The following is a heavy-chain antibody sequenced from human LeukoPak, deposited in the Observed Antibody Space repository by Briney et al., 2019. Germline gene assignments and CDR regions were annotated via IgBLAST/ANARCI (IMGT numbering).Heavy chain of an antibody. CDR1: GGSISSGDYY. CDR3: ARVYSTNWFDP. D-gene: IGHD6-13*01. J-gene: IGHJ5*02. V-gene: IGHV4-31*03. CDR2: IYHSGST. Sequence: SPTLSLTCTVSGGSISSGDYYWSWIRQHPGKGLEWIGYIYHSGSTDYNPSLKSRVTISVDTSKNQFSLKLSSVTAADTAVYYCARVYSTNWFDPWGQGTLVTVSS.